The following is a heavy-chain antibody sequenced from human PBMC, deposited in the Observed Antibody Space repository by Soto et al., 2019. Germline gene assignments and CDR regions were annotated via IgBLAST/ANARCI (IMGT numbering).Heavy chain of an antibody. CDR3: AREEGRKNVVVVAATYFDY. J-gene: IGHJ4*02. CDR1: GFTFSSYW. Sequence: EVQLVESGGGLVQPGGSLRLSCAASGFTFSSYWISWVRQAPGKGLEWVANIKQDGSEKYYVDSVKGRFTISRDNAKNSLYLQMNSLRAEDTAVYYCAREEGRKNVVVVAATYFDYWGQGTLVTVSS. D-gene: IGHD2-15*01. V-gene: IGHV3-7*01. CDR2: IKQDGSEK.